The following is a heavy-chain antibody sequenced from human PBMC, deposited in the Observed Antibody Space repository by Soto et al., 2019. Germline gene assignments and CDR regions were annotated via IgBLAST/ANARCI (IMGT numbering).Heavy chain of an antibody. CDR3: ARDPVVVVPAAIHYYYGMDV. D-gene: IGHD2-2*01. V-gene: IGHV1-3*01. Sequence: ASVEVSCEASGYTFTSYAMHWVRQAPGQRLEWMGWINAGNGNTKYSQKFQGRVTITRDTSASTAYMELSSLRSEDTAVYYCARDPVVVVPAAIHYYYGMDVWGQGTTVTVSS. J-gene: IGHJ6*02. CDR2: INAGNGNT. CDR1: GYTFTSYA.